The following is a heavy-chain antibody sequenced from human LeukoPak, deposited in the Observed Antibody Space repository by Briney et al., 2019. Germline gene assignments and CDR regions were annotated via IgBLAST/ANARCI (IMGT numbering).Heavy chain of an antibody. Sequence: GASVKVSCKASGYTFASCDINWVRQATGQGLEWMGRMNPNSGNTGYAQKFQGRVTMTRNTSISTAYMELSSLRSEDTAVYYCASSYGRDYNWFDPWGQGTLVTVSS. CDR1: GYTFASCD. CDR3: ASSYGRDYNWFDP. CDR2: MNPNSGNT. V-gene: IGHV1-8*01. J-gene: IGHJ5*02. D-gene: IGHD4-17*01.